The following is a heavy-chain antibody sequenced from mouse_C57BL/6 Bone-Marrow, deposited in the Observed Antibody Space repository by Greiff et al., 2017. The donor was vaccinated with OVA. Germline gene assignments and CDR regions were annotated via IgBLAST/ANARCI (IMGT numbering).Heavy chain of an antibody. CDR3: ARRDYYGSSFARDV. V-gene: IGHV5-12*01. D-gene: IGHD1-1*01. CDR2: ISNGGGST. Sequence: EVQGVESGGGLVQPGGSLKLSCAASGFTFSDYYMYWVRQTPEKRLEWVAYISNGGGSTYYPDTVKGRFTISRDNAKNTLYLQMSRLKSEDTAMYYCARRDYYGSSFARDVWGTGTTVTVSS. CDR1: GFTFSDYY. J-gene: IGHJ1*03.